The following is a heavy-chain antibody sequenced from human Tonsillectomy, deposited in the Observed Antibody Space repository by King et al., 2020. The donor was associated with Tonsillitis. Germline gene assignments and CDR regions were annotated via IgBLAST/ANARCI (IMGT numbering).Heavy chain of an antibody. CDR3: ARVYHPTIDSSLDY. J-gene: IGHJ4*02. V-gene: IGHV3-11*05. CDR1: GFTFSDYY. D-gene: IGHD6-13*01. CDR2: ISSSISYT. Sequence: VQLVESGGGLVKPGGSLRLSCAASGFTFSDYYMSWIRQAPGKGLEWVSYISSSISYTNYADSVKGRFTISRDNAKNSLYLQMNSLRAEDTAVYYCARVYHPTIDSSLDYWGQGTLVTVSS.